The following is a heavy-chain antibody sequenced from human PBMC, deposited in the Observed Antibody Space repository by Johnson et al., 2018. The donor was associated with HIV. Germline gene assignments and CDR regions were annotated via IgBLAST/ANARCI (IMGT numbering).Heavy chain of an antibody. Sequence: VQLVESGGGLVQPGGSLRLSCAASGFTFSSYWMSWVRQAPGTGLAWVANIKQDGSEKYYVDSVKGRFTISRDNAKNSLYLQMNSLRAEDTAVYYCARDKPIVVVMKSDAFDIWGQGTMVTVSS. V-gene: IGHV3-7*01. CDR3: ARDKPIVVVMKSDAFDI. D-gene: IGHD3-22*01. CDR2: IKQDGSEK. J-gene: IGHJ3*02. CDR1: GFTFSSYW.